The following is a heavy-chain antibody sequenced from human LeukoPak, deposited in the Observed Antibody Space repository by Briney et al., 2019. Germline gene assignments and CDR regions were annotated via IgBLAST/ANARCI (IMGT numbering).Heavy chain of an antibody. D-gene: IGHD3-10*01. J-gene: IGHJ4*02. CDR1: GYTFSSYD. CDR3: ARDGEVRGVNNPDY. V-gene: IGHV1-18*01. CDR2: ISAYNGNT. Sequence: ASVKVSCKASGYTFSSYDINWVRQATGQGLEWMGWISAYNGNTNYAQKLQGRVTMTTDTSTSTAYMELRSLRSDDTAVYYCARDGEVRGVNNPDYWGQGTLVTVSS.